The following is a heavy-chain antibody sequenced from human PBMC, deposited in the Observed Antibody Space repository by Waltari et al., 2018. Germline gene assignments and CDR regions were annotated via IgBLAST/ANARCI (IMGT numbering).Heavy chain of an antibody. D-gene: IGHD4-17*01. CDR1: GMTLSSYW. V-gene: IGHV3-7*01. CDR3: VTGLTTVTAKDYFDH. CDR2: IKQDGSEK. J-gene: IGHJ4*02. Sequence: EVQLVESGGGSVQPGGSLRLSCAASGMTLSSYWMNWVRQAPGKGSEGVANIKQDGSEKNYVDSVEGRFSISRDNAQNSLYLQMNSLRAEDTAIYYCVTGLTTVTAKDYFDHWGQGALVTVSS.